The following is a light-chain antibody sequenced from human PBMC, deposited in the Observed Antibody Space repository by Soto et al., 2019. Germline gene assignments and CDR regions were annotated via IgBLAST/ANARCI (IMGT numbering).Light chain of an antibody. CDR2: GAS. V-gene: IGKV1-39*01. J-gene: IGKJ1*01. CDR3: QQYNSYSWT. Sequence: DIQMTQSPSSLSASVGDRVTITCRASQSITSYLNCYQQKVGKAPKLLIYGASSLQSGVPSRFSGSGSGTDFTLTISSLQPDDFATYYCQQYNSYSWTFGQGTKVDI. CDR1: QSITSY.